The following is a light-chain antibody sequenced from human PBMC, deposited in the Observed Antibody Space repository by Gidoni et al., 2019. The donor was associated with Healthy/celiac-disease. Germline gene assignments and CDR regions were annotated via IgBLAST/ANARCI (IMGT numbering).Light chain of an antibody. CDR2: WAS. J-gene: IGKJ5*01. Sequence: DIVMTQSPDSLAVSLGERATINCKSSQTVLYSSNNKHYLAWYQQKPGQPPKLLIYWASTRESGVPDRFSGSGSGTDFTLTISSLQAEDVAVYYCQQYYSTLLITFXXXTRLEIK. V-gene: IGKV4-1*01. CDR3: QQYYSTLLIT. CDR1: QTVLYSSNNKHY.